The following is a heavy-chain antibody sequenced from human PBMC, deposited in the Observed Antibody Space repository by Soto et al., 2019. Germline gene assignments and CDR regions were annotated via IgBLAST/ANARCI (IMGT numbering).Heavy chain of an antibody. Sequence: ASVKVSCKASGYTFTSYAMRWVRQAPGQRLEWMGWINAGNGNTKYSQKFQGRVTITRDTSASTAYMELSSLRSEDTAVYYCARDLGYDLPDYWGQGTLVTVSS. CDR3: ARDLGYDLPDY. CDR2: INAGNGNT. V-gene: IGHV1-3*01. CDR1: GYTFTSYA. D-gene: IGHD2-15*01. J-gene: IGHJ4*02.